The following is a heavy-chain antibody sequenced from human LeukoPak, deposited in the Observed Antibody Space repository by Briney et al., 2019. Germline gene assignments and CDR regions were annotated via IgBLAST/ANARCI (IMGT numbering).Heavy chain of an antibody. V-gene: IGHV4-39*01. CDR1: GGSISSSSYY. CDR3: ARRKGYYGSSDYYAFDY. D-gene: IGHD3-22*01. Sequence: SETLSLTCSVVSGGSISSSSYYWGWIRQPPGKGLEWIGSFYYSGSTYYNPSLKSRVTISADTSKNQFSLKLSSVTAADTAVYYCARRKGYYGSSDYYAFDYWGQGTLVTVSS. J-gene: IGHJ4*02. CDR2: FYYSGST.